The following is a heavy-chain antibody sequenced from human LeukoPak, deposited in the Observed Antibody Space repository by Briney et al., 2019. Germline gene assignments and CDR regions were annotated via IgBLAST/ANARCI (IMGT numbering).Heavy chain of an antibody. CDR2: IIPILGIA. V-gene: IGHV1-69*04. J-gene: IGHJ4*02. Sequence: SVKVSCKASGGTFSSYAISWVRQAPGQGLEWMGRIIPILGIANYAQKFQGRVTITADKSTSTAYMELSSLRSEDTAVYYCARERRGYSSGWYYFDYWGQGTLVTVSS. D-gene: IGHD6-19*01. CDR1: GGTFSSYA. CDR3: ARERRGYSSGWYYFDY.